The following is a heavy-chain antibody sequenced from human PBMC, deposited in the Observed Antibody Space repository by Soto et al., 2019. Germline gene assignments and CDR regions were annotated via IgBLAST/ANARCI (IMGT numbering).Heavy chain of an antibody. V-gene: IGHV4-34*01. CDR2: INHSGST. Sequence: NLSLTCAVYGGSFSGYYWSWIRQPPGKGLEWIGEINHSGSTNYNPSLKSRVTISVDTSKNQFSLKLSSVTAADTAVYYCARGNTITRFATFDPWGQGTLVTLSS. CDR1: GGSFSGYY. D-gene: IGHD3-9*01. CDR3: ARGNTITRFATFDP. J-gene: IGHJ5*02.